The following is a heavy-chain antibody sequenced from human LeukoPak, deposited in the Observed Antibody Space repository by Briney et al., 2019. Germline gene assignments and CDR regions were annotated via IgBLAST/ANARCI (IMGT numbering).Heavy chain of an antibody. CDR2: IFYTGST. J-gene: IGHJ4*02. CDR3: ARDERYYDSSGYYHTDFDY. Sequence: SETLSLTCTVSGGSISSYYWSWIRQPPGKGLEWIGYIFYTGSTNYNPSLKSRVTISVLTSKNQFSLKLSSVTAADTAVYYCARDERYYDSSGYYHTDFDYWGQGTLVTVSS. CDR1: GGSISSYY. D-gene: IGHD3-22*01. V-gene: IGHV4-59*12.